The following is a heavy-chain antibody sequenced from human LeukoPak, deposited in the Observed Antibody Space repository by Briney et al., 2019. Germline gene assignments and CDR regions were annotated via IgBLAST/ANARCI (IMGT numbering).Heavy chain of an antibody. CDR1: GGSISTSNYY. CDR2: INHSGST. Sequence: PSETLSLTCTVSGGSISTSNYYWGWIRQPPGRGLEWIGEINHSGSTNYNPSLKSRVTISVDTSKNQFSLKLSSVTAADTAVYYCARSARYCRGVCWYYWGQGTLVTVSS. CDR3: ARSARYCRGVCWYY. J-gene: IGHJ4*02. D-gene: IGHD2-21*02. V-gene: IGHV4-39*07.